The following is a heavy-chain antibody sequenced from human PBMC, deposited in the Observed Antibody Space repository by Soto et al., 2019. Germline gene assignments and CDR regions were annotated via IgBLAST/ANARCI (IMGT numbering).Heavy chain of an antibody. CDR2: IDPDGSQK. CDR1: GFTFSTYW. J-gene: IGHJ4*02. Sequence: EVQLVDSGGDLVQPGGSLRLSCAASGFTFSTYWMSWVRQAPGKGLEWVANIDPDGSQKYYVDSVKGRFTISRDNAKNSLYPQMNSLRAEDTAAYYCARDMGPSGDYGYWGPGTLVTVSS. D-gene: IGHD4-17*01. V-gene: IGHV3-7*03. CDR3: ARDMGPSGDYGY.